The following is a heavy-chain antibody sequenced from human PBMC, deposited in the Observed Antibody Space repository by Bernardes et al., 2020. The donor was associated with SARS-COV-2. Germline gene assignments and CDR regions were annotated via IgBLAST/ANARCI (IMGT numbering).Heavy chain of an antibody. CDR3: AEGWRYYYASGSLGVFDY. Sequence: GGSLRLSCAASGFTFSRYAMSWVRQAPGKGLEWVSSISVTGDSTYYADSVKGRFTISRDNSKSTLYLQMDSLSAEDTAVYYCAEGWRYYYASGSLGVFDYWGQGALVTVSS. D-gene: IGHD3-10*01. V-gene: IGHV3-23*01. CDR2: ISVTGDST. CDR1: GFTFSRYA. J-gene: IGHJ4*02.